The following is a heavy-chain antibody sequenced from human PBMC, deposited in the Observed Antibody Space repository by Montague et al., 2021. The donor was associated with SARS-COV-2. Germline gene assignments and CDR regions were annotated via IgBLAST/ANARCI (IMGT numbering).Heavy chain of an antibody. Sequence: SETLSLTCAVSGDSIMPADCWSWVRQPPGQGLEWIGEIYQRVSTNYNPSLKSRVSMSVDKSKNQVSLELYSVTAGDTALYYCVRACGIHNRPPVWGQGALVIVSS. J-gene: IGHJ1*01. CDR1: GDSIMPADC. CDR2: IYQRVST. CDR3: VRACGIHNRPPV. D-gene: IGHD1-1*01. V-gene: IGHV4-4*02.